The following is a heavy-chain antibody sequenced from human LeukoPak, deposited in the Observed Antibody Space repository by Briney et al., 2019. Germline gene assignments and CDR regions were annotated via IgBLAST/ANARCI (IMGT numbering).Heavy chain of an antibody. CDR2: IIPILGIA. CDR1: GGTFSSYA. Sequence: SLRVSCKASGGTFSSYAISWVRQAPGQGLEWMGRIIPILGIANYAQKFQGRVTITADKSTSTAYMELSSLRSEDTAVYYCARTPPAAFKFDYWGQGTLVTVSS. V-gene: IGHV1-69*04. CDR3: ARTPPAAFKFDY. J-gene: IGHJ4*02. D-gene: IGHD6-13*01.